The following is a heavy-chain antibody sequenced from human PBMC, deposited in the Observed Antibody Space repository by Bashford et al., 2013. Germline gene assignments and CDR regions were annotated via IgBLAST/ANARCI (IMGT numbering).Heavy chain of an antibody. Sequence: DRRGGPVRLSCAASGFTFSSYWMHWVRQAPGKGLVWVSRINHDGSGTTYTDSVKGRFTISRDNAKNTLYLQMNSLRAEDTAVYYCAWGSDYHYDYWGQGALVTVSS. J-gene: IGHJ4*02. CDR1: GFTFSSYW. CDR2: INHDGSGT. CDR3: AWGSDYHYDY. D-gene: IGHD3-22*01. V-gene: IGHV3-74*01.